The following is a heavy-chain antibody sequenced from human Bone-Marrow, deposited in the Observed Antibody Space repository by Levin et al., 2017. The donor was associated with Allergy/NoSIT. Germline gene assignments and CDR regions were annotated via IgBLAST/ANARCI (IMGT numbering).Heavy chain of an antibody. Sequence: GSLRLSCAVYGGSFSGYYWSWIRQPPGKGLEWIGEINHSGSTNYNPSLKSRVTISVDTSKNQFSLKLSSVTAADTAVYYCARALLWFGEVWFDPWGQGTLVTVSS. D-gene: IGHD3-10*01. J-gene: IGHJ5*02. V-gene: IGHV4-34*01. CDR3: ARALLWFGEVWFDP. CDR2: INHSGST. CDR1: GGSFSGYY.